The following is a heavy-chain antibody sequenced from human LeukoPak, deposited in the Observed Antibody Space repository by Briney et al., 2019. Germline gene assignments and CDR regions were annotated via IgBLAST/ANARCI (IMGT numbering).Heavy chain of an antibody. Sequence: ASVTVSCKASGYTFSGHYIHWVRQAPGQGLEWMAWINPNNGDTNYAQNFQGRVTMNRDTSISTAYMEVSRLTSDDTAMYYCARGGTYFWEYCFDYWGQGTLVTVSS. D-gene: IGHD3-3*01. J-gene: IGHJ4*02. V-gene: IGHV1-2*02. CDR2: INPNNGDT. CDR3: ARGGTYFWEYCFDY. CDR1: GYTFSGHY.